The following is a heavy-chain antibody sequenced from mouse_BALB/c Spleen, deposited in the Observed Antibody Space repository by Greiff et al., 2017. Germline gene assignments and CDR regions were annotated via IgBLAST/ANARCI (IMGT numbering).Heavy chain of an antibody. CDR2: INPSSGYT. Sequence: VMLVESGAELARPGASVKMSCKASGYTFTSYTMHWVKQRPGQGLEWIGYINPSSGYTNYNQKFKDKATLTADKSSSTAYMQLSSLTSEDSAVYYCARSDYYGRGFAYGGQGTLVTVSA. V-gene: IGHV1-4*01. D-gene: IGHD1-2*01. J-gene: IGHJ3*01. CDR1: GYTFTSYT. CDR3: ARSDYYGRGFAY.